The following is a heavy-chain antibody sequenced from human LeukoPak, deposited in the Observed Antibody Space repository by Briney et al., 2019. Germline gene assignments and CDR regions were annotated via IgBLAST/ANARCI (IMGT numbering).Heavy chain of an antibody. CDR1: GFTFGDYA. J-gene: IGHJ4*02. V-gene: IGHV3-49*03. CDR2: IRSKAYGGTT. CDR3: TRAGRWLQDFDY. Sequence: GGSLRLSCTASGFTFGDYAMSWFRQAPGKGLEWVGFIRSKAYGGTTEYAASAKGRFTISRDDSKSIAYLQMNSLKTEDTAVYYCTRAGRWLQDFDYWGQGTLVTVSP. D-gene: IGHD5-24*01.